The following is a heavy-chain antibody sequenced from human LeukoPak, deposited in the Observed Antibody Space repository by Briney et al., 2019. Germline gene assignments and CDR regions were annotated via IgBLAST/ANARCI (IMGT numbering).Heavy chain of an antibody. CDR2: TYYRPKWYN. CDR1: GDSVSRPNVA. D-gene: IGHD6-19*01. CDR3: ARGNFIAVAVDAFDI. V-gene: IGHV6-1*01. J-gene: IGHJ3*02. Sequence: SQTLSLTCAISGDSVSRPNVAWNRIRQSPSRGLEWLGRTYYRPKWYNDYAVSVKSRITINPDTSKNQFSLQLNSVTPEDTAVYYCARGNFIAVAVDAFDIWGQGTMVTVSS.